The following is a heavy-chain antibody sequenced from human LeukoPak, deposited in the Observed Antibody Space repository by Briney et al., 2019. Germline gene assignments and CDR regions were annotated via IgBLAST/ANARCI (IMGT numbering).Heavy chain of an antibody. V-gene: IGHV3-66*01. J-gene: IGHJ4*02. CDR3: ASKLTTGY. CDR2: IYSGGTT. D-gene: IGHD4-17*01. CDR1: GLTVSSNY. Sequence: GGSLRLSCVVSGLTVSSNYMSWVRQAPGKGLEWVSVIYSGGTTNYADSVKGRFIVYRDNSKNTLYLQMNSLRAEDTAVYYCASKLTTGYWGQGTLVTVSS.